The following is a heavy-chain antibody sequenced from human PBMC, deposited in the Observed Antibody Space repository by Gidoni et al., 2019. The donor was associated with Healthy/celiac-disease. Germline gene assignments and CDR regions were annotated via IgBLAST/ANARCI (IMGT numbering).Heavy chain of an antibody. CDR1: GFTVSSNY. V-gene: IGHV3-66*02. CDR3: ARARHRLLTISRPPYYYYGMDV. Sequence: EVQLVESGGGLVQPGGSLRRSCAASGFTVSSNYMSWVRQAPGKGLEWVSVIYSGGSTYYADSVKGRFTISRDNSKNTLYLQMNSLRAEDTAVYYCARARHRLLTISRPPYYYYGMDVWGQGTTVTVSS. J-gene: IGHJ6*02. D-gene: IGHD3-3*01. CDR2: IYSGGST.